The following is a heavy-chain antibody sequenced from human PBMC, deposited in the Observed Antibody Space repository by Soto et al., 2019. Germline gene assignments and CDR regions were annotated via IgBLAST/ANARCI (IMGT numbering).Heavy chain of an antibody. V-gene: IGHV1-69*13. Sequence: SGKVSCKASGVTFSSYAISWVRQAPGQGLEWMGGIIPIFGTANYAQKFQGRVTITADESTSTAYMELSSLRSEDTAVYYCARALALLIFDYWGQGTLVTVSS. CDR2: IIPIFGTA. CDR3: ARALALLIFDY. CDR1: GVTFSSYA. D-gene: IGHD1-7*01. J-gene: IGHJ4*02.